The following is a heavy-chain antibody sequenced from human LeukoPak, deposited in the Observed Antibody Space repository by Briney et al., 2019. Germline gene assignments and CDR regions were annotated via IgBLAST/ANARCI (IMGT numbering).Heavy chain of an antibody. CDR2: IYSSGST. CDR3: ARGEYDSSAYWGYYFEN. CDR1: GVSISTGGYY. J-gene: IGHJ4*02. Sequence: SETLSLTCTVSGVSISTGGYYWSWLRQPAGQGLEWIGRIYSSGSTNYSPSFKSRVTISVDMSKNQFSPNLSSVTAADTAVYYCARGEYDSSAYWGYYFENWGQGTLVTVSS. V-gene: IGHV4-61*02. D-gene: IGHD3-22*01.